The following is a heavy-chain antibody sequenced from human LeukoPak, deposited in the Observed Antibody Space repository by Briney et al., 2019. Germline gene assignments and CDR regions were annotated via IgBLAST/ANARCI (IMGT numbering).Heavy chain of an antibody. CDR3: AKSVAHGEGIGIRVAMVDC. V-gene: IGHV3-43D*03. CDR1: GFTFDDYA. CDR2: ISWDGGTT. J-gene: IGHJ4*01. D-gene: IGHD2-2*01. Sequence: GGSLRLSCAASGFTFDDYAWHWVRQPPGKGLEWVSLISWDGGTTYYADSVQGRFTISRDNSKNSLYLQMNNLRAEDTAFYYCAKSVAHGEGIGIRVAMVDCWGHGTLVTVSS.